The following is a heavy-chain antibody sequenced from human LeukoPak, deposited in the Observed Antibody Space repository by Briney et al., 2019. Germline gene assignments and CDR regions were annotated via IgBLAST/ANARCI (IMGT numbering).Heavy chain of an antibody. D-gene: IGHD3-3*01. CDR2: IRSKANSYAT. V-gene: IGHV3-73*01. J-gene: IGHJ5*02. Sequence: GGSLRLSCAASGFTFSGSAMHWVRQAYGKGLEWVGLIRSKANSYATAYAASVKGRFTISRDDSKNTAYLQMNSLKTEDTAVYYCTRQDLVRFLEWYWFDPWGQGTLVTVSS. CDR1: GFTFSGSA. CDR3: TRQDLVRFLEWYWFDP.